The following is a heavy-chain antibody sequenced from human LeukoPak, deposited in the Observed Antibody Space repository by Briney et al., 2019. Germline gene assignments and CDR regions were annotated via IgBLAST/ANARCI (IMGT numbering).Heavy chain of an antibody. CDR3: ARDQPDPAGTGPRFDY. CDR2: IKPDGSVK. D-gene: IGHD1-1*01. Sequence: GGPLRLSCVASGITFSSSWMTWVRQAPGKGLEWVANIKPDGSVKYYADSVKGRFTVSRGNAENSLYQQMNSLRTEDTAVYYCARDQPDPAGTGPRFDYWGQGSLVTVSS. CDR1: GITFSSSW. J-gene: IGHJ4*02. V-gene: IGHV3-7*01.